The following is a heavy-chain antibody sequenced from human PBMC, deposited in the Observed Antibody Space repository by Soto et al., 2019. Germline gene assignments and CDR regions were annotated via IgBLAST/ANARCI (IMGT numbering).Heavy chain of an antibody. V-gene: IGHV1-2*04. CDR3: ARDKYHYPRFSVDP. CDR1: GYTFTGYY. J-gene: IGHJ5*02. CDR2: INPNSGGT. D-gene: IGHD2-2*01. Sequence: GASVKVSCKASGYTFTGYYMHWVRQAPGQGLEWMGWINPNSGGTNYAQKFQGWVTMTRDTSISTAYMELSRLRSDDTAVYYCARDKYHYPRFSVDPWGQGTLVTVSS.